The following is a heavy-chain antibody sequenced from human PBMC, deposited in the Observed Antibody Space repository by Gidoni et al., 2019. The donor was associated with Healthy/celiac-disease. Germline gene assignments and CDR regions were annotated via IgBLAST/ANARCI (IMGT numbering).Heavy chain of an antibody. D-gene: IGHD3-22*01. CDR1: GVTFSSYS. V-gene: IGHV3-21*01. CDR3: AREGYYDQGGDDY. J-gene: IGHJ4*02. Sequence: EVQLVESGGGLVKPGGSLRLSCAASGVTFSSYSMNWVRQAPGKGLEWVSSISSSSSYIYYADSVKGRFTISRDNAKNSLYLQMNSLRAEDTAVYYCAREGYYDQGGDDYWGQGTLVTVSS. CDR2: ISSSSSYI.